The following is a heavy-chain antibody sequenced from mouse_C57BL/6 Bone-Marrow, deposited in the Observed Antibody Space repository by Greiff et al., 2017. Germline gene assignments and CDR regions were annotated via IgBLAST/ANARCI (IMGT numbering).Heavy chain of an antibody. J-gene: IGHJ1*03. D-gene: IGHD2-12*01. CDR2: IDPENGDT. CDR1: GFNIKDDY. CDR3: TAYSFYWYFDV. V-gene: IGHV14-4*01. Sequence: VQLQQSGAELVRPGASVKLSCTASGFNIKDDYMHWVKQRPEQGLEWIGWIDPENGDTEYASKFQGKATITADPSSTTAYLQLSSLTSEDTAVYYCTAYSFYWYFDVWGTGTTVTVSS.